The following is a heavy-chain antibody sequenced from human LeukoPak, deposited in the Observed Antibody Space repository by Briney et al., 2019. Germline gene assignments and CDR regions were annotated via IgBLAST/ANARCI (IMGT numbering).Heavy chain of an antibody. D-gene: IGHD6-13*01. J-gene: IGHJ4*02. CDR3: ARSGPLYSSPRPFDY. Sequence: ASVKVSCKASGYTFTSYYMHWVRQAPGQGLEWMGIINPSGGSTSYAQKFQGRVTMTRDTSTSTVYMELSSLRSEDTAVYYCARSGPLYSSPRPFDYWGQGTLVTVSS. CDR1: GYTFTSYY. CDR2: INPSGGST. V-gene: IGHV1-46*01.